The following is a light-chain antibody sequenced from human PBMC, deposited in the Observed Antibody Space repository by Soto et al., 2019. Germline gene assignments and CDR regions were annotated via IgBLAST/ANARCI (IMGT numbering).Light chain of an antibody. V-gene: IGKV3-20*01. CDR1: QSITSTY. Sequence: EIVLTQSPGTLSLSPGERATLSCRASQSITSTYLAWYQQKPGQAPRLLIYGTTTRATGIPDRFSGSVSGTDFTVIISRLEPEDFAVYYCQQYGSSPRITFGPGTKVDIK. J-gene: IGKJ3*01. CDR3: QQYGSSPRIT. CDR2: GTT.